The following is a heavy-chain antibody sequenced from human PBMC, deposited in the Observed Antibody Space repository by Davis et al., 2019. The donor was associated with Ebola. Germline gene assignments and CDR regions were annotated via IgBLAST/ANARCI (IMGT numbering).Heavy chain of an antibody. CDR2: ISAYNGNT. V-gene: IGHV1-18*04. CDR3: ARGLSIAARPNNWFDP. J-gene: IGHJ5*02. D-gene: IGHD6-6*01. CDR1: GYTFTSYG. Sequence: ASVKVSCKASGYTFTSYGISWVRQAPGQGLEWMGWISAYNGNTNYAQKLQGRVTMTTDTSTSTAYMELRSLRSDDTAVYYCARGLSIAARPNNWFDPWDQGTLVTVSS.